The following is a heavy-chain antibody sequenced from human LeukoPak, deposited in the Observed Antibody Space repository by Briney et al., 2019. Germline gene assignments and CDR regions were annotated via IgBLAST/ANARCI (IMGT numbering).Heavy chain of an antibody. V-gene: IGHV1-2*02. Sequence: GASVKVSCKVSGYTFTGYYMHWVRQAPGQGLEWMGWINPNSGGTNYAQKFQGRVTMTRDTSISTAYMELSRLRSDDTAVYYCARNTYSSGWSPDYYDAFDIWGQGTMVTVSS. J-gene: IGHJ3*02. D-gene: IGHD6-19*01. CDR2: INPNSGGT. CDR3: ARNTYSSGWSPDYYDAFDI. CDR1: GYTFTGYY.